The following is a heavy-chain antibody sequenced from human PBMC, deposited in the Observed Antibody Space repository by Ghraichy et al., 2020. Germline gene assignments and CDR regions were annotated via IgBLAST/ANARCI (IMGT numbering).Heavy chain of an antibody. CDR2: IYYSGST. V-gene: IGHV4-59*08. CDR1: GGSISSYY. Sequence: SETLSLTCTVSGGSISSYYWSWIRQPPGKGLEWIGYIYYSGSTNYNPSLKSRVTISVDTSKNQFSLKLSSVTAADTTVYYCARQEIAVADYYYGMDVWGQGTTVTVSS. J-gene: IGHJ6*02. CDR3: ARQEIAVADYYYGMDV. D-gene: IGHD6-19*01.